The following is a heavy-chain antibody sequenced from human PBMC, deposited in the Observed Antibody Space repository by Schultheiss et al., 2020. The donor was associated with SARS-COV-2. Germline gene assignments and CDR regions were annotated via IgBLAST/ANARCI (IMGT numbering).Heavy chain of an antibody. V-gene: IGHV3-30*03. D-gene: IGHD5-18*01. CDR2: ISYDGSNK. Sequence: LSLTCAASGFTFSNAWMSWVRQAPGKGLEWVAVISYDGSNKYYADSVKGRLTISRDNSKNMLYLQMNSLRAEDTAVYYCARALDTAMVFYYYMDVWGKGTTVTVSS. CDR3: ARALDTAMVFYYYMDV. CDR1: GFTFSNAW. J-gene: IGHJ6*03.